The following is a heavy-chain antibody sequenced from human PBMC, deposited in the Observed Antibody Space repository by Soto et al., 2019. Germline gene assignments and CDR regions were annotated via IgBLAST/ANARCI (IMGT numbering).Heavy chain of an antibody. CDR2: LSDSGDST. CDR1: GFTFSSYV. Sequence: PGGSLRLSCAASGFTFSSYVMRWVRQAPGKGLEWVSSLSDSGDSTYYADSVKGRFTISRDNSKNTLYLQMNSLRAEDTAVYYCAKVGPLARDHGMDVWGQGTTVTVSS. V-gene: IGHV3-23*01. J-gene: IGHJ6*02. CDR3: AKVGPLARDHGMDV. D-gene: IGHD6-13*01.